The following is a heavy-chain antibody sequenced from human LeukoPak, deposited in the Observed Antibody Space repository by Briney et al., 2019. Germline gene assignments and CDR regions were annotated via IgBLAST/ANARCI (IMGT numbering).Heavy chain of an antibody. CDR3: ARARGAVTIDY. D-gene: IGHD4-11*01. J-gene: IGHJ4*02. CDR2: IYYSGST. Sequence: PSETLSLTCTVSGGSISSGDYYWSWIRQPPGKGLEWIGYIYYSGSTYYNPSLKSRVTISVDTSKNQFSLKLSSVTAADTAVYYCARARGAVTIDYWGQGTRVTVSS. V-gene: IGHV4-30-4*08. CDR1: GGSISSGDYY.